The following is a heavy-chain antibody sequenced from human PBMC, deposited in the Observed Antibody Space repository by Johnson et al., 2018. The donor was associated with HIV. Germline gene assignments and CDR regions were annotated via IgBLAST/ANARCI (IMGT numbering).Heavy chain of an antibody. D-gene: IGHD6-19*01. V-gene: IGHV3-30*02. CDR3: ASPRAVAGGGAFDI. Sequence: QVQLVESGGGVVQPGGSLRLSCAASGFTFSSYGMHWVRQAPGKGLEWVAFIRYDGSNKYYADSVKGRFTISRGNSKNTLYLQMNSLRAEDTAVYYCASPRAVAGGGAFDIWGQGTMVSVSS. CDR2: IRYDGSNK. J-gene: IGHJ3*02. CDR1: GFTFSSYG.